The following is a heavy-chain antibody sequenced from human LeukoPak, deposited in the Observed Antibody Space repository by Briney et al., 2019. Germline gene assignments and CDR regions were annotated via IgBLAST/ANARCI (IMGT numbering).Heavy chain of an antibody. CDR1: GFTFSSYA. CDR2: ISGSGGST. CDR3: AKSVGDIVVVVAATYDY. D-gene: IGHD2-15*01. Sequence: GGSLRLSCAASGFTFSSYAMSWVRQAPGKGLEWVSAISGSGGSTYYADSVKGRFTISRDNSKNTLYLQMNSLRAEDTAVYYCAKSVGDIVVVVAATYDYWGQGTLVTVSP. J-gene: IGHJ4*02. V-gene: IGHV3-23*01.